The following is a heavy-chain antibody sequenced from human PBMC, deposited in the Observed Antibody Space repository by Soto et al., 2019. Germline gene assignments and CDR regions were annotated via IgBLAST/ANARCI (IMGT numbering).Heavy chain of an antibody. V-gene: IGHV5-51*01. D-gene: IGHD3-3*01. CDR3: ARHLHRITIFGVPRGSYGMDV. CDR2: IYPGDSDT. Sequence: ESLKISCKGSGYSFTSYWIGWVRQMPGKGLKWMGIIYPGDSDTRYSPSFQGQVTISADKSISTAYLQWSSLKASDTAMYYCARHLHRITIFGVPRGSYGMDVWGQGTTVTVSS. J-gene: IGHJ6*02. CDR1: GYSFTSYW.